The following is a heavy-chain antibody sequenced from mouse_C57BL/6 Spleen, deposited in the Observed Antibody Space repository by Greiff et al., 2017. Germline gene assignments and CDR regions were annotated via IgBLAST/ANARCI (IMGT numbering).Heavy chain of an antibody. CDR1: GYAFSSSW. CDR3: SRGGTTGPYYYAMDY. V-gene: IGHV1-82*01. CDR2: IYPGDVDT. J-gene: IGHJ4*01. Sequence: QVQLQQSGPELVKPGASVKISCKASGYAFSSSWMNWVKQRHGKGLEWIGRIYPGDVDTNYNGKFKGKATRTAYKASSTAYMQLSILTSEDSAVYFVSRGGTTGPYYYAMDYWGQGTSVTVSS. D-gene: IGHD1-1*01.